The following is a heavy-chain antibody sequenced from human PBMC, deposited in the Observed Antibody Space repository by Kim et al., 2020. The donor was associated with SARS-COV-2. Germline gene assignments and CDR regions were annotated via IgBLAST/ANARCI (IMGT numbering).Heavy chain of an antibody. V-gene: IGHV4-59*13. CDR2: IYYSGST. Sequence: SETLSLTCTVSGGSISSYYWSWIRQPPGKGLEWIGYIYYSGSTNYNPSLESRVTISVDTSKNQFSLKLSSVTAADTAVYYCASVAYYYDSSGTGVEYFQHWGQGTLVTVSS. J-gene: IGHJ1*01. CDR3: ASVAYYYDSSGTGVEYFQH. CDR1: GGSISSYY. D-gene: IGHD3-22*01.